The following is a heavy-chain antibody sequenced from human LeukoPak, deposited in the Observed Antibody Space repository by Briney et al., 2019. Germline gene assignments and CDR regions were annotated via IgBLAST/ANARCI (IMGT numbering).Heavy chain of an antibody. Sequence: SGPALLQPTPTLTLTCTSTGFSFTNPGMCVNWIRQPPGKALEWLASLAWDDDKYSSASLKTRLTISNDTAKNQVVLTMTNMDPVDTATYYCARIRVTYCSSATCSFEDFWGQGTLVTVSS. CDR2: LAWDDDK. D-gene: IGHD2-2*01. J-gene: IGHJ4*02. CDR3: ARIRVTYCSSATCSFEDF. V-gene: IGHV2-70*11. CDR1: GFSFTNPGMC.